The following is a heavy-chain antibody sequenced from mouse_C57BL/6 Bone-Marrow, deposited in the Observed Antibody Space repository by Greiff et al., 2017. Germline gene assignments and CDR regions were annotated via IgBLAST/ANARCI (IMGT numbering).Heavy chain of an antibody. D-gene: IGHD2-3*01. CDR1: GYTFTSYW. CDR3: ARPIYDGYPCYFDV. Sequence: QVQLQQPGAELVMPGASVKLSCKASGYTFTSYWLHWVKQRPGQGLEWIGEIDPSDSFPNYNQKFKGKSTWTVDKSSSTAYMQLSSLTSEDSAVYYCARPIYDGYPCYFDVWGTGTTVTVSS. J-gene: IGHJ1*03. CDR2: IDPSDSFP. V-gene: IGHV1-69*01.